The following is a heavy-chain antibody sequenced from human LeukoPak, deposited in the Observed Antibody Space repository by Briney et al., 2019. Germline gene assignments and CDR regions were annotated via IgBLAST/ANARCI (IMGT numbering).Heavy chain of an antibody. CDR1: GGTFSSYA. J-gene: IGHJ5*02. D-gene: IGHD6-13*01. CDR3: ARDQYAEAGLNWFDP. CDR2: IIPIFGTA. V-gene: IGHV1-69*05. Sequence: RASVKVSCKASGGTFSSYAISWVRQAPGQGLEWMGGIIPIFGTANYAQKFQGRVTITTDESTSTAYMELSSLRSEDTAVYYCARDQYAEAGLNWFDPWGQGTLVTVSS.